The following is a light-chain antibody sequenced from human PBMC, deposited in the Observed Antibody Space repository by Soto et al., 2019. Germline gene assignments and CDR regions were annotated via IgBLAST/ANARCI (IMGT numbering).Light chain of an antibody. Sequence: QSALTQPASVSGSPGQAITISCTGTSSDVGGYTYVSWYQQHPGKAPKFIIYDVSNRPSGVSNRFSGSKSGNTASLTISGLQAEDEADYYCSSYTTSNTRQTVFGTGTKVTVL. CDR1: SSDVGGYTY. CDR2: DVS. CDR3: SSYTTSNTRQTV. J-gene: IGLJ1*01. V-gene: IGLV2-14*01.